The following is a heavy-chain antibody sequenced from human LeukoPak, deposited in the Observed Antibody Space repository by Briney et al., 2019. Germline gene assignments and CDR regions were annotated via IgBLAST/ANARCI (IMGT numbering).Heavy chain of an antibody. CDR3: ARLSYYDSTVDY. V-gene: IGHV4-4*09. J-gene: IGHJ4*02. CDR1: GGSISSYY. Sequence: SETLSLTCTVSGGSISSYYWSWIRQPPGKGLEWIGYIYTSGSTNYNPSLKSRVTISVNTPKNQFSLKLSSVTAADTAVYYCARLSYYDSTVDYWGQGTLVTVSS. D-gene: IGHD3-22*01. CDR2: IYTSGST.